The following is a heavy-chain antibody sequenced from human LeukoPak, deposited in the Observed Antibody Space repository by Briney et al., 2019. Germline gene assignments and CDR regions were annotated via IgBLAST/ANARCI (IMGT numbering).Heavy chain of an antibody. V-gene: IGHV3-30*18. J-gene: IGHJ6*02. CDR3: AKDLRWLQSYYYYGMDV. CDR1: GFTFSSHG. D-gene: IGHD5-24*01. CDR2: ISYDGSNK. Sequence: GRSLRLSCAASGFTFSSHGMHWVRQAPGKGLEWVAVISYDGSNKYYADSVKGRFTISRDNSKNTLYLQMNSLRAEDTAVYYCAKDLRWLQSYYYYGMDVWGQGTTVTVSS.